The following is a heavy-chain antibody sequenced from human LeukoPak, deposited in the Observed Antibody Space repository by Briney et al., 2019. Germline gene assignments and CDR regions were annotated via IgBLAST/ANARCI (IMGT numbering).Heavy chain of an antibody. CDR2: IYYSGST. CDR3: ARREGAKPEKGDAFDI. D-gene: IGHD1-26*01. J-gene: IGHJ3*02. V-gene: IGHV4-39*01. Sequence: PSETLSLTCTVSGGSISSSSYYWGWIRQPPGKGLEWIGSIYYSGSTYYNPSLKSRVTISVDTSKNQFSLKLSSVTAADTAVYYCARREGAKPEKGDAFDIWGQGTMVTVSS. CDR1: GGSISSSSYY.